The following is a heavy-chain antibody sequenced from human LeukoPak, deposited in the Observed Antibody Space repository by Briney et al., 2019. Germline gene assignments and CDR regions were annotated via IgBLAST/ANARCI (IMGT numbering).Heavy chain of an antibody. J-gene: IGHJ2*01. CDR3: ARLSRDGYNKRDFDL. CDR1: GFTFSSYW. Sequence: TGGSLRLSCVASGFTFSSYWMSWVRQAPGKGLEWVATIKQDGSEKYYVDSVKGRFTFSRDNAKNSLYLQMSSLRAEDTAVYYCARLSRDGYNKRDFDLWGRGTLVTVSS. CDR2: IKQDGSEK. V-gene: IGHV3-7*01. D-gene: IGHD5-24*01.